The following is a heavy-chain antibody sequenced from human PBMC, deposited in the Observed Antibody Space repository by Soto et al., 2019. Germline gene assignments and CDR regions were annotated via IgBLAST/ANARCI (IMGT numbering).Heavy chain of an antibody. CDR1: GGTFSSYT. CDR2: IIPILGIA. Sequence: QVQLVQSGAEVKKPGSSVKVSCKASGGTFSSYTISWVRQAPGQGLEWMGRIIPILGIANYAQKFQGRVTITADKSTSTAYMELSSLRSEDTAVYYCARGPPLDILTGQDLYWYFDLWGRGTLVTVSS. CDR3: ARGPPLDILTGQDLYWYFDL. D-gene: IGHD3-9*01. V-gene: IGHV1-69*02. J-gene: IGHJ2*01.